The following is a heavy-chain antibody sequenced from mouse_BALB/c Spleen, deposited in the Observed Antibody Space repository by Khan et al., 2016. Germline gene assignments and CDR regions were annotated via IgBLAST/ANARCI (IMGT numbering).Heavy chain of an antibody. CDR2: IWGGGTT. CDR1: GFSLTTYA. Sequence: QVQLKQSGPSLVQPSQSLSINCIVSGFSLTTYAVHWVRQSPGKGLEWLGVIWGGGTTDYNAAFMSRLSITKDNSKSQVFFKMNSLQSDDTAIYYCATVDYFASDGAWFAYWGQGSLVTVST. D-gene: IGHD2-13*01. V-gene: IGHV2-5-1*01. CDR3: ATVDYFASDGAWFAY. J-gene: IGHJ3*01.